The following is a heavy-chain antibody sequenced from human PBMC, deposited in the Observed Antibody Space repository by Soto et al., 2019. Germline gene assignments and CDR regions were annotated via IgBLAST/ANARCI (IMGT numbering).Heavy chain of an antibody. CDR3: AATSRDILTGYYRGTYGMDV. CDR2: IVVGSGNT. J-gene: IGHJ6*02. D-gene: IGHD3-9*01. CDR1: GYTFTSYG. Sequence: SVKVSCTASGYTFTSYGISWVRQAPGQGLEWMGWIVVGSGNTNYAQNFQERVTITRDMSTSTAYMELSSLRSEDTAVYYCAATSRDILTGYYRGTYGMDVCGQGTTVTVSS. V-gene: IGHV1-58*02.